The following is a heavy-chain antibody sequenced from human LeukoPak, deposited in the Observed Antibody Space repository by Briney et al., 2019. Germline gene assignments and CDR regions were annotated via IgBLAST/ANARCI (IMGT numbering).Heavy chain of an antibody. D-gene: IGHD1-1*01. J-gene: IGHJ4*02. CDR1: GGSFSGYY. Sequence: SGTLSLTCAVYGGSFSGYYWRWIRQPPGKGLEWIGEMNHSRSTNYNPSLKSRVTISVDTSKNHLSLKMSSVPAADTAVYYCTITTGTTFGLMDYWGQGTLVTVST. V-gene: IGHV4-34*01. CDR2: MNHSRST. CDR3: TITTGTTFGLMDY.